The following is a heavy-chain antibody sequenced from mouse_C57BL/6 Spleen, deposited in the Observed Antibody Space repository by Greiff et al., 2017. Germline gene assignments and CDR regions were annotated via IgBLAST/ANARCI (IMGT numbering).Heavy chain of an antibody. V-gene: IGHV1-72*01. J-gene: IGHJ1*03. CDR3: ASSDAYGNYGYFDV. CDR1: GYTFTSYW. D-gene: IGHD2-1*01. CDR2: IDPNSGGT. Sequence: QVQLQQPGAELVKPGASVKLSCRASGYTFTSYWMPWVKQRPGRGLEWIGRIDPNSGGTEYNEKFKSKATLTVDKPSSTAYMQLSSLPSADSAVYYCASSDAYGNYGYFDVWGTGTPVTDSS.